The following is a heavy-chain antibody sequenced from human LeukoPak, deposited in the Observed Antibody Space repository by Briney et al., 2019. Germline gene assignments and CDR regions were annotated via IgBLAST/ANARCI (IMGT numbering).Heavy chain of an antibody. V-gene: IGHV4-61*08. CDR2: IYNREGT. CDR1: GGSVSSNGYF. Sequence: KPSETLSLTCTVSGGSVSSNGYFWNWIRQPPGKGLEWIGYIYNREGTNYNPSLKSRVTISVDTSKNQFSLKLSSVTAADTAVYYCAREGIAAAGNYYGMDVWGQGTTVTVSS. J-gene: IGHJ6*02. CDR3: AREGIAAAGNYYGMDV. D-gene: IGHD6-13*01.